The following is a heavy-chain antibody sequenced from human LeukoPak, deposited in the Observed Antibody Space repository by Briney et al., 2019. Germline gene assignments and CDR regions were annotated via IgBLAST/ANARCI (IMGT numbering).Heavy chain of an antibody. J-gene: IGHJ4*02. CDR3: ARFAAVLLGFEEGCYFDS. V-gene: IGHV1-69*13. Sequence: PGASVKVSCKASGGAFSSFGISWVRQAPGQVLEWMGGIIPIIGTTHSAQRFQGRVTITADESTTTAYMELSSLRPEDTAVYYCARFAAVLLGFEEGCYFDSWGQGTLVTVSS. D-gene: IGHD2/OR15-2a*01. CDR1: GGAFSSFG. CDR2: IIPIIGTT.